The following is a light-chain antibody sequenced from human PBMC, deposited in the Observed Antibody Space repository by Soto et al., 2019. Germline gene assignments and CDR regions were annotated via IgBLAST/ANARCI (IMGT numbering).Light chain of an antibody. CDR2: TAT. CDR1: SSNIGNYP. V-gene: IGLV1-44*01. CDR3: AAWDESLSGWV. J-gene: IGLJ3*02. Sequence: QSVLTQAPSASATPGQRVAISCSGSSSNIGNYPVNWYQQLPGTAPKLLIHTATQRPSGVPDRFSGSKSGTSASLAISGLQSEDEADYYCAAWDESLSGWVFGGGTKVTVL.